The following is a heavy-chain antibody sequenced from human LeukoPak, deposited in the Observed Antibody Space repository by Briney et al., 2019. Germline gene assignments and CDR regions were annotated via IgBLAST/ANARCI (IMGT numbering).Heavy chain of an antibody. D-gene: IGHD3-3*01. CDR3: AVDFWSGYYTY. J-gene: IGHJ4*02. Sequence: GGSLRLSCAASGFTFSSYEMNWVRQAPGKGLEWVSYISSSGSTIYYADSVKGRFTISRDNAKNTLYLQMNSLRAEDTAVYYCAVDFWSGYYTYWGQGTLVTVSS. V-gene: IGHV3-48*03. CDR1: GFTFSSYE. CDR2: ISSSGSTI.